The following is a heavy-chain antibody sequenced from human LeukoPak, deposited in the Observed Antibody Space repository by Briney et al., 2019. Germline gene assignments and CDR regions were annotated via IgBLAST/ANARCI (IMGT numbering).Heavy chain of an antibody. D-gene: IGHD6-13*01. CDR2: IKSKTDGGTT. Sequence: ETGGSLRLSCAASGFTFSNAWMSWVRQAPGKGLEWVGRIKSKTDGGTTDYAAPVKGRFTISRDDSKNTLYLQMNSLKTEDTAVYYCTTDLIAAAGTTGWAFDIWGQGTMVTVSS. CDR3: TTDLIAAAGTTGWAFDI. J-gene: IGHJ3*02. V-gene: IGHV3-15*01. CDR1: GFTFSNAW.